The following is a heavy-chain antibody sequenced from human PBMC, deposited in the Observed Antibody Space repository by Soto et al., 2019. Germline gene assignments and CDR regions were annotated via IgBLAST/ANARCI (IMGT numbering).Heavy chain of an antibody. CDR2: ISYDGSNE. CDR3: AKSLAVAAGWFDP. Sequence: QAQLVESGGGVVQPGTSLRLSCAASGFTFNTYGMHWVRQAPGKGLEWVAFISYDGSNEYYADSVKGRLTISRDNSKNTVFPQMNSLRGEDTAVYYCAKSLAVAAGWFDPWGQGALVTVSS. CDR1: GFTFNTYG. D-gene: IGHD6-19*01. J-gene: IGHJ5*02. V-gene: IGHV3-30*18.